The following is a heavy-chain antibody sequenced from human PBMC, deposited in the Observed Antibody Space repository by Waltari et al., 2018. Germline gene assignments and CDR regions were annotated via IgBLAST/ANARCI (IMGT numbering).Heavy chain of an antibody. V-gene: IGHV3-21*02. J-gene: IGHJ4*02. CDR2: IGISTTYK. Sequence: EVQLVESGGGQVKPGGSLRRACVGSGFPFGNYSMNWVRVAPGKGLDWVSSIGISTTYKFYADSVKGRFTVSRDNAKNSVYLQMNNLRVEDTAVYYCARGPWAPLDYWGQGVLVTVSS. CDR3: ARGPWAPLDY. CDR1: GFPFGNYS.